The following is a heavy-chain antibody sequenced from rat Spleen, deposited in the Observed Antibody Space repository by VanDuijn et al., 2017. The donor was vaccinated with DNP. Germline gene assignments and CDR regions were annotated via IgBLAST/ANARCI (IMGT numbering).Heavy chain of an antibody. CDR3: ASWAPIAPISTANY. CDR2: ISSGGST. Sequence: EVQLVESGGGLVQPGRSLRLSCAASGFTFSDYYMAWVRQAPTKGLEWVAYISSGGSTYYPDSVKGRFTISRDNAENTVHLQMNSLRSEDTATYYCASWAPIAPISTANYWGQGVMVTVSS. V-gene: IGHV5-27*01. CDR1: GFTFSDYY. D-gene: IGHD1-2*01. J-gene: IGHJ2*01.